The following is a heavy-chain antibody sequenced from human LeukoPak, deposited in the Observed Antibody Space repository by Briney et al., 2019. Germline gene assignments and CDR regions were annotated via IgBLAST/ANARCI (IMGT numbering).Heavy chain of an antibody. CDR1: GYTFTSYD. CDR3: ASSGGSGSYPYYYYGMDV. D-gene: IGHD3-10*01. J-gene: IGHJ6*02. CDR2: MNPNSGNT. V-gene: IGHV1-8*01. Sequence: ASVKVSCKASGYTFTSYDINWVRQATGQGLEWMGWMNPNSGNTGYAQKFQGRVTMTRNTSISTAYMELSSLRSEDTAVYYCASSGGSGSYPYYYYGMDVWGQGTTVTVS.